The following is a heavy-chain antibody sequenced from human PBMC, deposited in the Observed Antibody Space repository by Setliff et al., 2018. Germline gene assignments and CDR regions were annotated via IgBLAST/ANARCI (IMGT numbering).Heavy chain of an antibody. Sequence: SETLSLTCTVSGGPINSDRYYWGWIRQPPGKGLEWIGSMYSSGSTYYNPSLKSRVTISVDTSKNQFSLKPSSVTAADTAVYYCATFRGYTYGYDYWGQGTLVTVSS. CDR3: ATFRGYTYGYDY. V-gene: IGHV4-39*01. D-gene: IGHD5-18*01. J-gene: IGHJ4*02. CDR1: GGPINSDRYY. CDR2: MYSSGST.